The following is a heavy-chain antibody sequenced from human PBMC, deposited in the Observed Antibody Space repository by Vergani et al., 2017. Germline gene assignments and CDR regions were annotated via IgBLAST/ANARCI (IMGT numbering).Heavy chain of an antibody. CDR1: GGSISSYY. CDR3: ARDGEDIVVVPAAIDPYPDDAFDI. D-gene: IGHD2-2*02. V-gene: IGHV4-59*01. J-gene: IGHJ3*02. CDR2: IYYSGST. Sequence: QVQLQESGPGLVKPSETLSLTCTVSGGSISSYYWSWIRQPPGKGLEWIGYIYYSGSTNYNPSLKSRVTISVDTSKNQFSLKLSSVTAADTAVYYCARDGEDIVVVPAAIDPYPDDAFDIWGQGTMVTVSS.